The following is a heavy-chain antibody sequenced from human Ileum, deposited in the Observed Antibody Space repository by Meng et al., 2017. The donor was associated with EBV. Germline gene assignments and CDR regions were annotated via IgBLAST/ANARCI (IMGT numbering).Heavy chain of an antibody. V-gene: IGHV4-34*02. CDR2: INHSGST. J-gene: IGHJ5*02. D-gene: IGHD3-22*01. CDR3: AREARSSGYHPGIGP. Sequence: QGQLQQLGAGLLKPSETLSLTCAVYGGFFSGYYWSWIRQSPGKGLEWIGEINHSGSTNYNPSLKSRVTISVDTSKNQFSLKLTSVTAADTAVYYCAREARSSGYHPGIGPWGQGTLVTASS. CDR1: GGFFSGYY.